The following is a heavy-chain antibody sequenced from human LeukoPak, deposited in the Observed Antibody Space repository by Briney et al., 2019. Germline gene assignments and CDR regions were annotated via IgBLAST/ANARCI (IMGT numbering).Heavy chain of an antibody. D-gene: IGHD2-21*02. CDR2: LYSDGAT. CDR1: GFTVSNY. CDR3: ARVAYYRVTADQITDAFDV. Sequence: GGSLRLSCAASGFTVSNYMNWVRQAPGKGLQWVSILYSDGATYYADSVKGRFTISRDNSRSTLYLQMNSLRAEDTAVYFCARVAYYRVTADQITDAFDVWGHGAVVTVSS. J-gene: IGHJ3*01. V-gene: IGHV3-66*01.